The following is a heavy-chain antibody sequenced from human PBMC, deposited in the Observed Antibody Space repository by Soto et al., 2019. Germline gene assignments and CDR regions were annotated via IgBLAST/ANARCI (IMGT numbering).Heavy chain of an antibody. CDR2: IYYSGSP. CDR1: GDSISSSKYY. D-gene: IGHD3-16*01. V-gene: IGHV4-39*01. Sequence: PSETLSLTCTFSGDSISSSKYYWGWIRQPPGKGLEWIGSIYYSGSPYYNSSLKSRVTISVDTSKNQFSLKLSSVTAADTAVYYCARHNGPLYVGYYYDMDVWGQGTTVTVSS. CDR3: ARHNGPLYVGYYYDMDV. J-gene: IGHJ6*02.